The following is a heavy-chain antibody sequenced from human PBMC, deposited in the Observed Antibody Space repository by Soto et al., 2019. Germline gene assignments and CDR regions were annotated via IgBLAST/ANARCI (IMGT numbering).Heavy chain of an antibody. J-gene: IGHJ4*02. Sequence: PGGSLRLSCTASGFTFGDYAMSWFRQAPGKGLEWVGFIRSKAYGGTTEYAASVKGRFTISRDDSKSIAYLQMNSLKTEDTAVYYCTRGEPATYYDFWSGYWPSVSGGQGTLVTVSS. CDR1: GFTFGDYA. CDR3: TRGEPATYYDFWSGYWPSVS. CDR2: IRSKAYGGTT. D-gene: IGHD3-3*01. V-gene: IGHV3-49*03.